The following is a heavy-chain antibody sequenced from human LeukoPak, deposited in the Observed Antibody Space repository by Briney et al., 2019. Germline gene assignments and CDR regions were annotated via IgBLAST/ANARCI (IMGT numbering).Heavy chain of an antibody. Sequence: AETLSPTCAVYGGSFSGYYWSWIRQPPGKGLEWIGEINHSGSTNYNPSLKSRVTISVDTSKNQFSLKLSSVTAADTAVYYCARGVVGADHNWFDPWGQGTLVTVSS. D-gene: IGHD1-26*01. CDR3: ARGVVGADHNWFDP. J-gene: IGHJ5*02. V-gene: IGHV4-34*01. CDR1: GGSFSGYY. CDR2: INHSGST.